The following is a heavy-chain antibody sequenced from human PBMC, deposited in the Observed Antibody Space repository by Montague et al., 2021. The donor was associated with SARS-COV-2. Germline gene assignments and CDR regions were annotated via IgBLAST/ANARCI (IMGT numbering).Heavy chain of an antibody. CDR2: ISHGGTT. D-gene: IGHD1-1*01. CDR3: ARENETWSKQIYWYFDL. Sequence: SETLSLTCVVSHGSIKTIQWWSWVRQPPGKGLEWIGDISHGGTTKYNPSLKSRVTISVDKSKNEFSLKLISVSAADTAIYFCARENETWSKQIYWYFDLWGRRTLVNVAS. V-gene: IGHV4-4*02. J-gene: IGHJ2*01. CDR1: HGSIKTIQW.